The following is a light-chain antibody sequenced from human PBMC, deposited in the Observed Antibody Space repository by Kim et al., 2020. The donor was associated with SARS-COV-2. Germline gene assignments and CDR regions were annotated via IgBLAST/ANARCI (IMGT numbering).Light chain of an antibody. CDR2: DVS. V-gene: IGLV2-14*03. J-gene: IGLJ3*02. CDR1: SSDIGAYNS. CDR3: SSYTTSTTWV. Sequence: GQSITISCTGTSSDIGAYNSASWCQQYPGKAPKLIIYDVSRRASGISNRFSGSKSGNAASLTISGLLTEDEADYYCSSYTTSTTWVFGGGTQLTVL.